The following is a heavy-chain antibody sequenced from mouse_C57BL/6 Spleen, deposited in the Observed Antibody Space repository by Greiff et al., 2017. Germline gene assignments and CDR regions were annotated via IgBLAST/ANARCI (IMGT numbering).Heavy chain of an antibody. Sequence: QVQLKQPGAELVKPGASVKLSCKASGYTFTSYWMHWVKQRPGRGLEWIGRIDPNSGGTKYNEKFKSKATLTVDKPSSTAYMQLSSLTSEDSAVYYCARDGDYDGYYYAMDYWGQGTSVTVAS. CDR1: GYTFTSYW. J-gene: IGHJ4*01. CDR3: ARDGDYDGYYYAMDY. CDR2: IDPNSGGT. D-gene: IGHD2-4*01. V-gene: IGHV1-72*01.